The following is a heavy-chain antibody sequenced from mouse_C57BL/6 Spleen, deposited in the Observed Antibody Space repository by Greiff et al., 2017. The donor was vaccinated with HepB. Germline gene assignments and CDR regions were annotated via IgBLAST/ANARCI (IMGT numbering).Heavy chain of an antibody. D-gene: IGHD2-12*01. Sequence: VHVKQSGPELVKPGASVKMSCKASGYTFTDYNMHWVKQSHGKSLEWIGYINPNNGGTSYNQKFKGKATLTVNKSSSTAYMELRSLTSEDSAVYYCARNPLRRYAMDYWGQGTSVTVSS. J-gene: IGHJ4*01. CDR3: ARNPLRRYAMDY. CDR1: GYTFTDYN. CDR2: INPNNGGT. V-gene: IGHV1-22*01.